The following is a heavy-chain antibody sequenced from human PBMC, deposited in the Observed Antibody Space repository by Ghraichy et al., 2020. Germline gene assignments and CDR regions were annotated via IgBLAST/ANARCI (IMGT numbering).Heavy chain of an antibody. CDR1: GGSISSSGYY. CDR3: ARTVPAANNDAFDI. J-gene: IGHJ3*02. Sequence: SETLSLTCTVSGGSISSSGYYWGWIRQPPRKGLEWIASINYSGRTYYNPSLKSRVTISVDTSKNQVSLKLNSVTAADTAVYNCARTVPAANNDAFDIWGQGTMVTVSS. V-gene: IGHV4-39*07. D-gene: IGHD2-2*01. CDR2: INYSGRT.